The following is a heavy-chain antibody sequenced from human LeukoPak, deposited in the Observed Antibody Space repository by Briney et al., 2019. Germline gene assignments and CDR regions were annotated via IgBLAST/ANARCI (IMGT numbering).Heavy chain of an antibody. J-gene: IGHJ5*02. Sequence: SETLSLTCAVYGGSFSGYYWSWIRQPPGKGLEWIGEINHSGSTNYNPSLKSRVTISVDTSKNQFSLKLSSVTAADTAVYYCAREAGYGSGSNYNWFDPWGQGTLVTVSS. V-gene: IGHV4-34*01. D-gene: IGHD3-10*01. CDR3: AREAGYGSGSNYNWFDP. CDR2: INHSGST. CDR1: GGSFSGYY.